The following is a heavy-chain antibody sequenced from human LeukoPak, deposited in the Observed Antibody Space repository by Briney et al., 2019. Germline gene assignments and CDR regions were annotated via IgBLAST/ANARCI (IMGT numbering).Heavy chain of an antibody. CDR3: ARAILGGLLGY. Sequence: SETLSLTCTVSGGSISSYYWSWIRQPPGKGLEWIGYIYYSGSTNHNPSLKSRVTISVDTSKNQFSLKLSSVTAADTAVYYCARAILGGLLGYWGQGTLVTVSS. V-gene: IGHV4-59*01. J-gene: IGHJ4*02. CDR1: GGSISSYY. D-gene: IGHD2-15*01. CDR2: IYYSGST.